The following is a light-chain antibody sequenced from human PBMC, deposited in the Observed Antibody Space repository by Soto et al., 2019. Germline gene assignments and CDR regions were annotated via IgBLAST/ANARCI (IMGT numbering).Light chain of an antibody. J-gene: IGKJ1*01. Sequence: EIVLTQSPGTLSLSPGERATLSCRASQSVSSSLAWYQQKPGQAPRLLIYGTSNRATAIPDRFSGSGSGADFTLTISRLEPEDFALYYCQQYGISPSTFGPGTKLEI. CDR1: QSVSSS. CDR2: GTS. V-gene: IGKV3-20*01. CDR3: QQYGISPST.